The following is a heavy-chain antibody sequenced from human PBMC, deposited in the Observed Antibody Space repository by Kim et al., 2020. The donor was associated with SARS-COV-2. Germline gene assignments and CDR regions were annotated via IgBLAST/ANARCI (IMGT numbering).Heavy chain of an antibody. CDR3: AREDIVVVPYIDY. Sequence: YSAASVKGRFTISRDNPKNTLYLQMNSLRAEDTAVYYCAREDIVVVPYIDYWGQGTLVTVSS. V-gene: IGHV3-30*01. D-gene: IGHD2-2*01. J-gene: IGHJ4*02.